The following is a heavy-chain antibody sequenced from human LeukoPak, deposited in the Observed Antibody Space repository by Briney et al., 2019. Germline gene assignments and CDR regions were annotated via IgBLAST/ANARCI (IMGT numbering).Heavy chain of an antibody. D-gene: IGHD6-6*01. CDR3: ARGVYSSSSVDYFQH. CDR2: ISYDGSNI. Sequence: PGRSLRLSCAASGFTFSNYGMHWVRQAPGKGLEWVALISYDGSNIYYADSVRGRFTISRDNSKNTLFLQMNSLRAEDTAVYYCARGVYSSSSVDYFQHWGQGTLVTVSS. J-gene: IGHJ1*01. V-gene: IGHV3-30*03. CDR1: GFTFSNYG.